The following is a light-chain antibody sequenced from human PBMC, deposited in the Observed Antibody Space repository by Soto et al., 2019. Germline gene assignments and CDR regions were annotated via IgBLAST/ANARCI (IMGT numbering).Light chain of an antibody. CDR1: QAISTY. V-gene: IGKV1-9*01. CDR3: QQLNAYPLT. J-gene: IGKJ4*01. Sequence: DIQLTQSPSLLSASVGDRATITCRASQAISTYLAWYQQASGKAPKLLISAASTLQRGVPSRFSGSGSGTQFTLTISSLQPEDFATYYCQQLNAYPLTFGGGTRVEIK. CDR2: AAS.